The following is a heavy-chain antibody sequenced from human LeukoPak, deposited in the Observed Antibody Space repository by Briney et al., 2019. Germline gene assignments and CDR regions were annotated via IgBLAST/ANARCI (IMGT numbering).Heavy chain of an antibody. D-gene: IGHD6-13*01. Sequence: GGSLRLSCAASGFTFSNYWMHWVRQAPGKGLVWFSRINSDGSSRNYADSVKGRFTISRDNAKNTLYLQMNSLRAEDTAVYYCASASSHRIAAGGDYWGQGTLVTVSS. J-gene: IGHJ4*02. CDR2: INSDGSSR. CDR3: ASASSHRIAAGGDY. V-gene: IGHV3-74*01. CDR1: GFTFSNYW.